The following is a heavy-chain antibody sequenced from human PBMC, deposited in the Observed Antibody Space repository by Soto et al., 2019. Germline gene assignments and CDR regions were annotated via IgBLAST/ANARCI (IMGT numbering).Heavy chain of an antibody. CDR3: AKEGRTRGYGEPLVDGHFDY. CDR2: ISGSGGST. V-gene: IGHV3-23*01. J-gene: IGHJ4*02. CDR1: GFTFSSYA. D-gene: IGHD4-17*01. Sequence: GGSLRLSCAASGFTFSSYAMSWVRQAPGKGLEWVSAISGSGGSTYYADSVKGRFTISRDNSKNTLYLQMNSLRAEDTAVYYCAKEGRTRGYGEPLVDGHFDYWGQGTLVTVSS.